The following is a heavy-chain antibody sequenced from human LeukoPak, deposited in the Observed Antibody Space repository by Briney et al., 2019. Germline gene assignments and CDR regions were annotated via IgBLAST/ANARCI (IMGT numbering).Heavy chain of an antibody. J-gene: IGHJ4*02. CDR2: INHSGST. V-gene: IGHV4-34*01. CDR1: GGSFSGYY. CDR3: ARGVEITMARGAIDY. Sequence: SETLSLTCAVYGGSFSGYYWSWIRQPPGKGLEWIGEINHSGSTNYNPSLKSRVTISVDTSKNQFSLKLSSVTAADTAVYYCARGVEITMARGAIDYWGQGTLVTVSS. D-gene: IGHD3-10*01.